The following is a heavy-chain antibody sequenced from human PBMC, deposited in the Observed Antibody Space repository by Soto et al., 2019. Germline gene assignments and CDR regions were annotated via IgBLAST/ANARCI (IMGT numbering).Heavy chain of an antibody. CDR3: AKDREVVTPGGEDY. Sequence: QVQLVESGGGVVQPGRSLRLSCAASGFTFSSYGMHWVRQAPGKGLEWVAVISYDGSNKYYADSVKGRFTISRDNSKNTLYLQMNSLRAEDTAVYYCAKDREVVTPGGEDYWGQGTLVTVSS. D-gene: IGHD2-21*01. V-gene: IGHV3-30*18. CDR2: ISYDGSNK. CDR1: GFTFSSYG. J-gene: IGHJ4*02.